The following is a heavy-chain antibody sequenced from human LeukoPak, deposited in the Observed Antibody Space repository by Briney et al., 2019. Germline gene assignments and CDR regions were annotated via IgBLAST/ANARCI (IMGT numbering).Heavy chain of an antibody. V-gene: IGHV3-NL1*01. CDR1: GFTFSSYG. CDR3: ARGIDY. CDR2: IYTGGGR. J-gene: IGHJ4*02. Sequence: PGGSLRLSCAASGFTFSSYGMHWVRQAPGKELERVSVIYTGGGRYYADSVRGRFTISRDTSKNMVFLQMNSLRVEDTAVYYCARGIDYWGRGTLVTVSS.